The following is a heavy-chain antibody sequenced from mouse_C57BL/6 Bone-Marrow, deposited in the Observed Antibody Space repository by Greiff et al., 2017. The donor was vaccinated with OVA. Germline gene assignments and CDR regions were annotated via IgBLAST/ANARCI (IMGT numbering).Heavy chain of an antibody. J-gene: IGHJ3*01. Sequence: DVHLVESGGDLVKPGGSLKLSCAASGFTFSSYGMSWVRQTPDKRLEWVATISSGGSYTYYPDSVKGRFTISRDNAKNTLYLQMSSLKSEDTAMYYCARHGSSYGFAYWGQGTLVTVSA. CDR1: GFTFSSYG. CDR3: ARHGSSYGFAY. CDR2: ISSGGSYT. V-gene: IGHV5-6*01. D-gene: IGHD1-1*01.